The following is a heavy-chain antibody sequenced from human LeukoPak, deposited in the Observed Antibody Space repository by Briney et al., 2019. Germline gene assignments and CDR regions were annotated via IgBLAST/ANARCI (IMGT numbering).Heavy chain of an antibody. Sequence: ASVKVSCKASGYTFTSYAMHWVRQAPGQRLEWMGWINAGNGNTKYSQKLQGRVTITRDTSASTAYMELRSLRSDDTAVYYCARDRTIPIPTQYGMDVWGQGTTVTVSS. V-gene: IGHV1-3*01. CDR2: INAGNGNT. CDR3: ARDRTIPIPTQYGMDV. J-gene: IGHJ6*02. D-gene: IGHD1/OR15-1a*01. CDR1: GYTFTSYA.